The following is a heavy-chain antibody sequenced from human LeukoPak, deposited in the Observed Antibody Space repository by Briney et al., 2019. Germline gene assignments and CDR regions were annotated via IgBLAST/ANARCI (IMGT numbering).Heavy chain of an antibody. D-gene: IGHD2-2*02. Sequence: PSETPSLTCTVSGGSISSSNYYWGWIRQPPGTGLEWIGSIYYSGSTYYNPSLKSRVTIPVDTSKNQFSLKLSSVTAADTPVYYCARQPLVPAAISPGRWFDPWGQGTLVTVSS. CDR3: ARQPLVPAAISPGRWFDP. CDR1: GGSISSSNYY. CDR2: IYYSGST. J-gene: IGHJ5*02. V-gene: IGHV4-39*01.